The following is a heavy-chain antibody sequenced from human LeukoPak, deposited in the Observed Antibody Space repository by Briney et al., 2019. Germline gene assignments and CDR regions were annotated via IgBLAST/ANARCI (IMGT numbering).Heavy chain of an antibody. D-gene: IGHD6-13*01. V-gene: IGHV4-38-2*02. J-gene: IGHJ4*02. CDR2: IYHSGST. CDR1: GYSISSGYY. Sequence: SETLSLTCTVSGYSISSGYYWGWIRQPPGKGLERIGSIYHSGSTYYNPSLKSRVTISVDTSKNQFSLKLSSVTAADTAVYYCARWSSSWYVGFDYWGQGTLVTVSS. CDR3: ARWSSSWYVGFDY.